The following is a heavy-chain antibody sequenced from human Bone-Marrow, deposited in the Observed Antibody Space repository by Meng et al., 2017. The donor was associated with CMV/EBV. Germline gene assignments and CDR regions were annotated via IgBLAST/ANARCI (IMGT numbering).Heavy chain of an antibody. CDR2: IKQDGSEK. V-gene: IGHV3-7*01. CDR1: GFTFSSYW. D-gene: IGHD2-2*01. Sequence: GGSLRLSCAASGFTFSSYWMSWVRQAPGKGLEWVANIKQDGSEKYYVDSVKGRFTISRDNAKNSLYLQMNSLRAEDTAVYYCARDAACSSTSCPLGGHNYYGMDVWGQGNTVNVAS. CDR3: ARDAACSSTSCPLGGHNYYGMDV. J-gene: IGHJ6*02.